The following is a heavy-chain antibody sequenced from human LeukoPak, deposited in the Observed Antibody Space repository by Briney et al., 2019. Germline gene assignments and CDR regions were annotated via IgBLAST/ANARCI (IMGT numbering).Heavy chain of an antibody. Sequence: GESLQISCKGSGYSFTSYWIGWVRQMPGKGLEWMGIIYPGDSDTRYSPSFQGQVTISADKSISTAYLQWSSLKASDTAMYYCASSPEGYCSSTSCNAFDIWGQGTMVTVSS. CDR2: IYPGDSDT. CDR1: GYSFTSYW. J-gene: IGHJ3*02. CDR3: ASSPEGYCSSTSCNAFDI. D-gene: IGHD2-2*01. V-gene: IGHV5-51*01.